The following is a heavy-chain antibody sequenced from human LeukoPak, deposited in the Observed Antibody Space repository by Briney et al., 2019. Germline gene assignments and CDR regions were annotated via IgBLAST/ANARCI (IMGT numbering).Heavy chain of an antibody. Sequence: PGGSLRLSCAASGFTFSSYWMSWVRQAPGKGLEWVANIKQDGSEKYYVDSVKGRFTISRDNAKNSLYLQMNSLRAEDTALYHCARVYYYDSSGYGHDYWGQGTLVTVSS. CDR1: GFTFSSYW. J-gene: IGHJ4*02. D-gene: IGHD3-22*01. CDR3: ARVYYYDSSGYGHDY. CDR2: IKQDGSEK. V-gene: IGHV3-7*03.